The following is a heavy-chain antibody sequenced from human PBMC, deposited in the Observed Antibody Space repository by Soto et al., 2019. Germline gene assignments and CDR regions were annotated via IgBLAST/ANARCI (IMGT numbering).Heavy chain of an antibody. V-gene: IGHV3-23*01. J-gene: IGHJ4*02. CDR3: AREDGGGPFDY. CDR1: GFIFSAYF. Sequence: GGSLRLSCEASGFIFSAYFMTWVRQAPGKGLEWVSGISGPGSDTDYADSVKGRFTISRDNSKNTLFLQMSSLRVEDTAVYYCAREDGGGPFDYWRLGTLVTVSS. CDR2: ISGPGSDT. D-gene: IGHD3-10*01.